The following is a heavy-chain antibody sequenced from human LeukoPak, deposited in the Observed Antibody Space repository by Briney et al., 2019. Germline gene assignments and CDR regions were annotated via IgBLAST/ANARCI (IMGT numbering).Heavy chain of an antibody. CDR1: GFTFSSYA. CDR3: AREGCSGLRPDYCDY. J-gene: IGHJ4*02. D-gene: IGHD2-15*01. CDR2: ISSNGGST. Sequence: GGSLRVSCAASGFTFSSYAMHWVRQAPGKGLEYVSAISSNGGSTYYADSVKGRFTISRDNSKNTLYLQMDSLRAEDMAVYYCAREGCSGLRPDYCDYGGQGTLVTVSS. V-gene: IGHV3-64*02.